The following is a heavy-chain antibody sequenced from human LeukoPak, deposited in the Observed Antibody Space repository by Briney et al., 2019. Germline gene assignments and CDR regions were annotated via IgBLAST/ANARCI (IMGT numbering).Heavy chain of an antibody. V-gene: IGHV4-39*07. D-gene: IGHD6-13*01. CDR2: IYYSGST. J-gene: IGHJ4*02. Sequence: PSETLSLTCTVSGVSIRSSSYYWGWIRQPPGKGLEWIGSIYYSGSTYYNPSLKSRVTISVDTSKNQFSLKLSSVTAADTAVYYCARDRPGGSSLDYWGQGTLVTVSS. CDR1: GVSIRSSSYY. CDR3: ARDRPGGSSLDY.